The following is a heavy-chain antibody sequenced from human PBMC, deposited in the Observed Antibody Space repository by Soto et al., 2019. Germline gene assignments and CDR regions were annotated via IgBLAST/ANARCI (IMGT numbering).Heavy chain of an antibody. CDR2: ISWSGGST. CDR1: GLTFDDYA. J-gene: IGHJ4*02. Sequence: SLRLSCAASGLTFDDYAMHWVRQAPGKGLEWVSGISWSGGSTDYADSVKGRFTISRDNAKNSLYLQMNSLRAEDTAVYYCAKGPPGITMIVVVITPDYWGQGTLVTVSS. D-gene: IGHD3-22*01. V-gene: IGHV3-9*01. CDR3: AKGPPGITMIVVVITPDY.